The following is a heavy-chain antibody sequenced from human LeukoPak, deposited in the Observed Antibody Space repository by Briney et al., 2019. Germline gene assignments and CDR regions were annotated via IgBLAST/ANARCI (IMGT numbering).Heavy chain of an antibody. CDR1: GFTFSTYG. Sequence: GRSLRLSCEASGFTFSTYGMHWVRQAPGKGLEWVSVIYSGGSTYYADSVKGRFTISRDNSKNTLYVQMNSLRAEDTAVYYCASSGYSMGPFDYWGQGTLVTVSS. J-gene: IGHJ4*02. CDR2: IYSGGST. D-gene: IGHD3-22*01. CDR3: ASSGYSMGPFDY. V-gene: IGHV3-NL1*01.